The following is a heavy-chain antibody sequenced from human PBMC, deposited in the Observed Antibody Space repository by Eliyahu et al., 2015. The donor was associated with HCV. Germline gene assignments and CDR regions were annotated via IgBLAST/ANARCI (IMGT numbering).Heavy chain of an antibody. Sequence: STYYNPSLKSRVTISVDTSKNQFSLKLSSVTAADTAVYYCARVDSPTVTTGWSRWFDPWGQGTLVT. D-gene: IGHD4-17*01. CDR2: ST. J-gene: IGHJ5*02. CDR3: ARVDSPTVTTGWSRWFDP. V-gene: IGHV4-31*02.